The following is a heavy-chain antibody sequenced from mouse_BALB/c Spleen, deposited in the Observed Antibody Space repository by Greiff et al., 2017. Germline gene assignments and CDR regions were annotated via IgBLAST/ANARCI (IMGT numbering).Heavy chain of an antibody. Sequence: EVHLVESGGGLVQPKGSLKLSCAASGFTFNTYAMNWVRQAPGKGLEWVARIRSKSNNYATYYADSVKDRFTISRDDSQSMLYLQMNNLKTEDTAMYYCVRHLGTTAPWFAYWGQGTLVTVSA. CDR3: VRHLGTTAPWFAY. CDR1: GFTFNTYA. D-gene: IGHD1-2*01. CDR2: IRSKSNNYAT. J-gene: IGHJ3*01. V-gene: IGHV10-1*02.